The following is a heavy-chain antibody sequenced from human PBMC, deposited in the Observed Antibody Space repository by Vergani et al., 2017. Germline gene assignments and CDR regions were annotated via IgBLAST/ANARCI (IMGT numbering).Heavy chain of an antibody. CDR2: IYYSGST. CDR1: GGSISSYY. V-gene: IGHV4-59*01. Sequence: QVQLQESGPGLVKPSETLSLTCTVSGGSISSYYWSWIRQPPGKGLEWIGYIYYSGSTNYNPSLKSRVTISVDTSKNQFSFKLSSVTAADTAVYYGARDTRYYYGSGSYSVPYYYYGMDVWGQXP. J-gene: IGHJ6*02. D-gene: IGHD3-10*01. CDR3: ARDTRYYYGSGSYSVPYYYYGMDV.